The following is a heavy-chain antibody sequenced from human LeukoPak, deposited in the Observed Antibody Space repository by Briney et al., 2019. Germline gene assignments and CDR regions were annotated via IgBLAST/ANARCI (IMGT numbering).Heavy chain of an antibody. CDR1: GFTFSSYG. V-gene: IGHV3-30*02. CDR3: AKGRAGNYYYDSSDY. J-gene: IGHJ4*02. CDR2: IRNDGRKK. D-gene: IGHD3-22*01. Sequence: GGSLRLSCAASGFTFSSYGMHWVRQAPGKGLEWVAFIRNDGRKKYYGDSAKGRFTISRDNYKNTLSLQMSSLRSEDTALYYCAKGRAGNYYYDSSDYWGQGTLVTVSS.